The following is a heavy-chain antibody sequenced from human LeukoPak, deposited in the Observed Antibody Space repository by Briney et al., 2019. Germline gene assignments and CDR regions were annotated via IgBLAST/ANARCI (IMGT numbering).Heavy chain of an antibody. J-gene: IGHJ4*02. V-gene: IGHV3-33*01. D-gene: IGHD5-12*01. CDR1: GFTFSSYA. Sequence: PGGSLRLSCTAPGFTFSSYAIHWIRQAPGKGLEWVALVWHDGSNRYYADSVKGRFTISRDNSKNTVYLQMNSLRAEDTAVYYCARAFSGYGPLDYWGQGTLVTVSS. CDR3: ARAFSGYGPLDY. CDR2: VWHDGSNR.